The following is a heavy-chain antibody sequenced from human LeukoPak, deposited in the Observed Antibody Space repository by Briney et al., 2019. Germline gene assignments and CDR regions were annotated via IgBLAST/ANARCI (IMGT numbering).Heavy chain of an antibody. CDR1: GLTFSSHW. CDR3: ARDRHCVNGVCHSPAGMDV. V-gene: IGHV3-33*08. D-gene: IGHD2-8*01. Sequence: GGSLRLSCAASGLTFSSHWMHWVRQAPGKGLEWVADIWFDGKNQHFADSVRGRFAISRDNSKNTVYLQINSLGAEDTAVYYCARDRHCVNGVCHSPAGMDVWGQGTTVTVSS. J-gene: IGHJ6*02. CDR2: IWFDGKNQ.